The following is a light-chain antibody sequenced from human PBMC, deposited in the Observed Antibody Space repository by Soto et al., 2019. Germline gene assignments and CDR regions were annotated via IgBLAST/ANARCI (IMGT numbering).Light chain of an antibody. J-gene: IGKJ1*01. CDR1: QSVSSY. CDR3: LQGSSWPQT. Sequence: EIVLTQSPATLSLSPGERATLSCRASQSVSSYLAWYQQKPGQAPRLLIYDASNRATGIPARFSGCGSGTYFTLIITSLYSEYFGVYFCLQGSSWPQTFGQGTKVEVK. CDR2: DAS. V-gene: IGKV3-11*01.